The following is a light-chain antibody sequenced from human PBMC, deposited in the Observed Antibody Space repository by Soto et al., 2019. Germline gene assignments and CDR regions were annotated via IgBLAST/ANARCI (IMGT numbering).Light chain of an antibody. CDR1: QIILHSNGYNY. Sequence: DIVMTQSPLSLPVTPGEPASISCRSSQIILHSNGYNYFVWYLQKPVQSPQLLIYLGSNRASGVPDRFSGSGSDTDFTLKISRVEAEDVGVYYCMQALQTPPYTFGQGTKLDLK. J-gene: IGKJ2*01. V-gene: IGKV2-28*01. CDR3: MQALQTPPYT. CDR2: LGS.